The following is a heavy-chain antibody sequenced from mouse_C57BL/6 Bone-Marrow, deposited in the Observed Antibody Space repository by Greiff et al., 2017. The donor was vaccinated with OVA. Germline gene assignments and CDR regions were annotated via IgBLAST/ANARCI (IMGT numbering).Heavy chain of an antibody. J-gene: IGHJ2*01. CDR2: IYPSDSET. V-gene: IGHV1-61*01. D-gene: IGHD2-3*01. CDR1: GYTFTSYW. CDR3: ARKDDGYYYFDY. Sequence: QVQLQQPGAELVRPGSSVKLSCKASGYTFTSYWMHWVKQRPGQGLEWIGNIYPSDSETHYNQKFKDKATLTVDKSSSTAYMQLSSLTSEDSAVYYCARKDDGYYYFDYWGQGTTLTVSS.